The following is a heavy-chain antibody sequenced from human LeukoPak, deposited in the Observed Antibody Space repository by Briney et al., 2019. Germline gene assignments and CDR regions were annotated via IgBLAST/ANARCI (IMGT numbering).Heavy chain of an antibody. D-gene: IGHD5-24*01. V-gene: IGHV4-59*01. CDR3: AREEDGYNQPN. CDR2: IYYSGST. CDR1: GGSFSGYC. Sequence: PSETLSLTCAVYGGSFSGYCWSWIRQPPGKGLEWIGYIYYSGSTNYNPSLKSRVTISVDTSKNQFSLKLSSVTAADTAVYYCAREEDGYNQPNWGQGTLVTVSS. J-gene: IGHJ4*02.